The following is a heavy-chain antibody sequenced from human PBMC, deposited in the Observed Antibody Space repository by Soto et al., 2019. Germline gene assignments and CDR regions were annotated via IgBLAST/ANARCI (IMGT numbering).Heavy chain of an antibody. D-gene: IGHD6-13*01. J-gene: IGHJ5*02. CDR1: GYTFTSYA. Sequence: GASVKVSCKASGYTFTSYAMNWVRQAPGQGLEWMGWISAYNGNTNYAQKLQGRVTMTTDTSTSTAYMELRSLRSDDTAVYYCARGPAAAGEGFDPWGQGTLVTVSS. CDR2: ISAYNGNT. V-gene: IGHV1-18*01. CDR3: ARGPAAAGEGFDP.